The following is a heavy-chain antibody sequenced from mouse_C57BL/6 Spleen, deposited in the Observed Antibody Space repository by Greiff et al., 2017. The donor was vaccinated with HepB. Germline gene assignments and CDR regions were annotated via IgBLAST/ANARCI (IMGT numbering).Heavy chain of an antibody. Sequence: VQLQQSGAELVRPGASVTLSCKASGYTFTDYEMHWVKQTPVHGLEWIGAIDPETGGTAYNQKFKGKAILTADKSSSTAYMELRSLTSEDSAVYYCTVGYYGGLDYWGQGTTLTVSS. CDR2: IDPETGGT. J-gene: IGHJ2*01. CDR1: GYTFTDYE. V-gene: IGHV1-15*01. D-gene: IGHD1-1*02. CDR3: TVGYYGGLDY.